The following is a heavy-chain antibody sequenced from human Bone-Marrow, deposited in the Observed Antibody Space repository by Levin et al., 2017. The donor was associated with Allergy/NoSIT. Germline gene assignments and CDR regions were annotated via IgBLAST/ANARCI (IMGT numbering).Heavy chain of an antibody. D-gene: IGHD2-2*01. CDR1: GFIFRDYF. J-gene: IGHJ5*01. V-gene: IGHV3-11*01. Sequence: GGSLRLSCAASGFIFRDYFMTWIRQAPGKGLEWVSHISSSGVFYADSVKGRFTISRDNANNSVFLQLSGLRDEDTAVYYCAGGGGSTSSRDWFDSWGQGTLVTVSS. CDR3: AGGGGSTSSRDWFDS. CDR2: ISSSGV.